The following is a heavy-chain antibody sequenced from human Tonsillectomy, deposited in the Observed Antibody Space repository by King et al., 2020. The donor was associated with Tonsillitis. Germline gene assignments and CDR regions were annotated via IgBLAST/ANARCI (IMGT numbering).Heavy chain of an antibody. J-gene: IGHJ4*02. D-gene: IGHD3-22*01. Sequence: DVQLVESGGGLVQPGGSLRLACSASGFTFSYYTMHWGRQAPGKGLEYVSAISSNGGSTYYADSVKGRFTISRDDSKNTLYVQMSSLRAEDTAVYYCVKLTYDSSAYPFWGQGTLVTVSS. CDR2: ISSNGGST. V-gene: IGHV3-64*05. CDR3: VKLTYDSSAYPF. CDR1: GFTFSYYT.